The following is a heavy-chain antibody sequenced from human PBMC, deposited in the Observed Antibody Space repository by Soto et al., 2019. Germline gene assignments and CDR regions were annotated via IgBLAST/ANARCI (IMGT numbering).Heavy chain of an antibody. CDR2: IYYSGST. CDR3: ASLLWFGEDV. J-gene: IGHJ6*02. CDR1: GGSISSSSYY. D-gene: IGHD3-10*01. Sequence: PSDTLSLTCTVSGGSISSSSYYWGWIRQPPGKGLEWIGSIYYSGSTYYNPSLKSRVTISVDTSKNQFSLKLSSVTAADTAVYYCASLLWFGEDVWGQGTTVTVSS. V-gene: IGHV4-39*01.